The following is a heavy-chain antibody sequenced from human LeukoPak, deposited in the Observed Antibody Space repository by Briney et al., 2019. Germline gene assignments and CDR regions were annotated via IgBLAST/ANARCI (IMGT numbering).Heavy chain of an antibody. Sequence: KTSETLSLTCTVSGGSISSYYWSWIRQPPGKGLEWIGYIYYSGSTNYNPSLKSRVTMTVDTSKSQFSLKLSSVTAADTAVYYCARGGRGPRVGRWFDPWGQGTLVTVSS. CDR1: GGSISSYY. J-gene: IGHJ5*02. CDR2: IYYSGST. CDR3: ARGGRGPRVGRWFDP. V-gene: IGHV4-59*12. D-gene: IGHD2-15*01.